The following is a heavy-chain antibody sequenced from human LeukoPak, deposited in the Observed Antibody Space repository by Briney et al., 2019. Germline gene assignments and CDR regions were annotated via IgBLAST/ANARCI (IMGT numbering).Heavy chain of an antibody. CDR3: ARDSEGVTGTTSWFDP. CDR1: GFIFSDHY. D-gene: IGHD1-7*01. V-gene: IGHV3-72*01. J-gene: IGHJ5*02. CDR2: SRNKANSYTT. Sequence: GGSLRLSCAASGFIFSDHYMGWVRQVPGKGLEWVGRSRNKANSYTTEYAASVKGRFTISRDDSKNSLYLQMNSLRAEDTAVYYCARDSEGVTGTTSWFDPWGQGTLVTVSS.